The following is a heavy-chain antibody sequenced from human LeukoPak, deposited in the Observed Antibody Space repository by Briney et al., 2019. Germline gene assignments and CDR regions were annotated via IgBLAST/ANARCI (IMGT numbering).Heavy chain of an antibody. CDR2: IIPIFGIA. Sequence: SVKVSCKASGGTFSSYAISWVRQAPGQGLEWMGRIIPIFGIANYAQKFQGRVTITADKSTSTAYMELSSLRSEDTAVCYCAREGLRSFKWFDPWGQGTLVTVSS. J-gene: IGHJ5*02. D-gene: IGHD4-17*01. CDR1: GGTFSSYA. CDR3: AREGLRSFKWFDP. V-gene: IGHV1-69*04.